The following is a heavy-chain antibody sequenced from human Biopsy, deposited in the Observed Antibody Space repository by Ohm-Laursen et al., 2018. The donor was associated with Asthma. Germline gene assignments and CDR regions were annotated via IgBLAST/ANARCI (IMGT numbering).Heavy chain of an antibody. D-gene: IGHD5-12*01. CDR2: ISYDGNHK. CDR3: AKRRGYSGHDNDY. J-gene: IGHJ4*02. Sequence: SLRLSCAATGFMFRSFGMHWVRQAPGKGLEWVAVISYDGNHKFYEDSVKGRFTISRDDSKNTLYLQMNSLRTEDTAVYYCAKRRGYSGHDNDYWGQGTLVIVSS. V-gene: IGHV3-30*18. CDR1: GFMFRSFG.